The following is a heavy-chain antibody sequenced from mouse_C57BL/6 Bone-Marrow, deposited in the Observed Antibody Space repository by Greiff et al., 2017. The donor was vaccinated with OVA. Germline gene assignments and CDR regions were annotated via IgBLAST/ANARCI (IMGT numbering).Heavy chain of an antibody. J-gene: IGHJ2*01. CDR3: TTEDDGYLYYFDY. D-gene: IGHD2-3*01. CDR2: IDPENGDT. V-gene: IGHV14-4*01. CDR1: GFNIQDDY. Sequence: VQLQQSGAELVRPGASVKLSCTASGFNIQDDYMHWVKQRPEQGLEWIGWIDPENGDTEYASKFQGKATITADTSSNTAYLQLSSLTSEDTAVYYCTTEDDGYLYYFDYWGQGTTLTVSS.